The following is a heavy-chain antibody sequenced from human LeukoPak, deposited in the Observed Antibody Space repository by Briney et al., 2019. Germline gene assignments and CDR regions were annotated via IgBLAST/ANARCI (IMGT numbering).Heavy chain of an antibody. CDR1: GFTFSSYW. Sequence: GGSLRLSCAASGFTFSSYWMHWVRQAPGQGLLWVSRINSDGSSTSYADSVKGRFTISRDNAKTTLYLPMNSLRAKDTAVYYCARGWGLDYWGQGTLVTVSS. J-gene: IGHJ4*02. V-gene: IGHV3-74*01. CDR2: INSDGSST. CDR3: ARGWGLDY. D-gene: IGHD2-21*02.